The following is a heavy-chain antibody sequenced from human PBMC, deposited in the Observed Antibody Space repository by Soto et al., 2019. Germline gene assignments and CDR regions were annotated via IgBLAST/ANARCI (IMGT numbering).Heavy chain of an antibody. J-gene: IGHJ4*02. CDR2: IYFDGSYE. V-gene: IGHV3-33*06. CDR1: GSIFSNYG. CDR3: AKSGGGGYDSNSDYSGGLLMGPS. D-gene: IGHD3-22*01. Sequence: PVGSLRLSCAASGSIFSNYGMHWVRQAPGKGLEWVALIYFDGSYENYADSVKGRFTISRDNSRSTLWLQMNSRRVEDTAVYFCAKSGGGGYDSNSDYSGGLLMGPSWGQGTLVTVSS.